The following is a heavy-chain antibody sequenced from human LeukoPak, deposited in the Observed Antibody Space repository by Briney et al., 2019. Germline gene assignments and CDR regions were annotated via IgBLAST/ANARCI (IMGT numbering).Heavy chain of an antibody. CDR2: INPSGGST. CDR3: ARNPYYYDSSGYYSTLDY. V-gene: IGHV1-46*01. CDR1: GYTFTSYY. Sequence: ASVKVSCTASGYTFTSYYMHWVRQAPGQGLEWMGIINPSGGSTSYAQKFQGRVTMTRDMSTSTVYMELSSLRSEDTAVYHCARNPYYYDSSGYYSTLDYWGQGTLVTVSS. D-gene: IGHD3-22*01. J-gene: IGHJ4*02.